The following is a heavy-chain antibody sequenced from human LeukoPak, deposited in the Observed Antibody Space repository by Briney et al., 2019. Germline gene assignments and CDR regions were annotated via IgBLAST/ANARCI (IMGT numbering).Heavy chain of an antibody. CDR1: GGSFSGYY. CDR2: INHSGST. V-gene: IGHV4-34*01. D-gene: IGHD2-2*02. CDR3: ARGEIGDCSSTSCYSSYFQH. J-gene: IGHJ1*01. Sequence: SETLSLTCAVYGGSFSGYYWSWIRQPPGKGLEWIGEINHSGSTNHNPSLKSRVTISVDTSKNQFSLKLSSVTAADTAVYYCARGEIGDCSSTSCYSSYFQHWGQGTLVTVSS.